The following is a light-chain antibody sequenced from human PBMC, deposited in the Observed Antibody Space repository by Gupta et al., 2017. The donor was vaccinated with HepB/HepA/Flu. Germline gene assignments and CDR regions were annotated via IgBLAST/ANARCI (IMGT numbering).Light chain of an antibody. Sequence: QSALPQPLSASGSPGQSVTSSCTGTSSDVGGYNYVSWYKPHPGKAPKLMIYEVSKRAAGVPDLFSVSKSGNTASLTVSGLQAEDEADYYCSSYASSNNWVFGGGTKLTVL. J-gene: IGLJ3*02. V-gene: IGLV2-8*01. CDR2: EVS. CDR3: SSYASSNNWV. CDR1: SSDVGGYNY.